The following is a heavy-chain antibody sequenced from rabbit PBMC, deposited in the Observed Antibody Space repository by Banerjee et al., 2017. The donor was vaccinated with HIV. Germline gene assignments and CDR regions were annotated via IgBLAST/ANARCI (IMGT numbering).Heavy chain of an antibody. Sequence: QEQLEESGGDLVKPEGSLTLTCTASGFSFSSSYVMSWVRQAPGKGLEWIGCINTGSGSAYYASWAKGRFTISKTSSTTVTLQMTSLTAADTATYFCARDLAGAIGWNFNLWGQGTLVTVS. CDR1: GFSFSSSYV. D-gene: IGHD4-1*01. J-gene: IGHJ4*01. V-gene: IGHV1S45*01. CDR3: ARDLAGAIGWNFNL. CDR2: INTGSGSA.